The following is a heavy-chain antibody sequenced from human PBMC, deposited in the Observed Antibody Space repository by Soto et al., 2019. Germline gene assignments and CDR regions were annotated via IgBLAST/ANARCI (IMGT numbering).Heavy chain of an antibody. D-gene: IGHD4-17*01. CDR2: LYWGDDK. CDR1: GFSLSTSGVG. J-gene: IGHJ4*02. V-gene: IGHV2-5*02. Sequence: QITLKESGPTLVKPTQTLTLTCKLSGFSLSTSGVGVGWFRQPPGKALEWLAPLYWGDDKRYRPSLKRRLTVTKDTSRNDVVLTVANMDPVDTGTYFCGYSPQVTVTTYYFEPWAQGTAVTVSA. CDR3: GYSPQVTVTTYYFEP.